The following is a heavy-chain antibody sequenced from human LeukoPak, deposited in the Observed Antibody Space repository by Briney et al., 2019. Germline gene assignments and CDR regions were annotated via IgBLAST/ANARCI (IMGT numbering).Heavy chain of an antibody. CDR3: ARDRDYGDPEFDY. J-gene: IGHJ4*02. CDR1: GFTFSSYS. D-gene: IGHD4-17*01. CDR2: ISSSSSTI. Sequence: PGGSLRLSCAASGFTFSSYSMNWVRQAPGKGPEWVSYISSSSSTIYYADSVKGRFTISRDNAKNSLYLQMNSLRAEDTAVYYCARDRDYGDPEFDYWGQGTLVAVSS. V-gene: IGHV3-48*04.